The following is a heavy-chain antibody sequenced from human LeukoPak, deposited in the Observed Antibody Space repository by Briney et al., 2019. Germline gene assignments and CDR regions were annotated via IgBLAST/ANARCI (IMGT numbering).Heavy chain of an antibody. CDR2: ISGRDSGT. CDR1: GFTFNGYS. D-gene: IGHD4-23*01. CDR3: AKRSDYGGSWNYFDY. V-gene: IGHV3-23*01. Sequence: GGSLRLSCTASGFTFNGYSMNWVRQAPGKGLEWVSAISGRDSGTYYADSVKGRFTISRDNSKNTLYLQMNTLRAEDTAVYYCAKRSDYGGSWNYFDYWGQGTLVTVSS. J-gene: IGHJ4*02.